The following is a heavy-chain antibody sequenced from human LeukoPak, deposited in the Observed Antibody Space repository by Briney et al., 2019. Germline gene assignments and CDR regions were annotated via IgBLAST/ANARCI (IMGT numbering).Heavy chain of an antibody. V-gene: IGHV3-30*18. Sequence: GGSLRLSCAASGFTFSSYGIHWVRQAPGKGLEWVAVISYDGSNKYYADSVKGRFTISRDNSKNTLYLQMNSLRAEDTAVYYCAKDPPLDYWGQGTLVTVSS. CDR3: AKDPPLDY. J-gene: IGHJ4*02. CDR1: GFTFSSYG. CDR2: ISYDGSNK.